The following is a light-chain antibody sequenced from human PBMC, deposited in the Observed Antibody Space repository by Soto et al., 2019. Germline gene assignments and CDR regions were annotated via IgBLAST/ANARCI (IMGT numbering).Light chain of an antibody. V-gene: IGKV1-39*01. CDR2: SAS. CDR1: ETITDF. CDR3: QQNFSPFVT. Sequence: DIPMTQSPPSLSASVGDRVTITCRASETITDFLNWYQLKPGKALKLLIYSASNLQPGVPSRFSGSGYGTDFTLTLSGLQHEDSATYYCQQNFSPFVTFGAGTKVEV. J-gene: IGKJ4*01.